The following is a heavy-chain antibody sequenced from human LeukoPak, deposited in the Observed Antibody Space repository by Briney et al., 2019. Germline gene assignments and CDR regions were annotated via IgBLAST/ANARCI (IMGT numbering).Heavy chain of an antibody. J-gene: IGHJ6*02. D-gene: IGHD6-13*01. CDR3: ARDVPRGSSWNYYGMDV. V-gene: IGHV6-1*01. Sequence: SQTLSLTCAISGDSVSSNSAAWNWIRQSPSRGLEWLGRTYYRSKWYNDYAVSVKSRITINPDTSKNQFSLQLNSVTPEDTAVYYCARDVPRGSSWNYYGMDVWGQGTTVTVSS. CDR2: TYYRSKWYN. CDR1: GDSVSSNSAA.